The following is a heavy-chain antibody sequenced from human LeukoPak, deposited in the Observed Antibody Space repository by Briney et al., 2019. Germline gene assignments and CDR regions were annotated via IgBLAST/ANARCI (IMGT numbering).Heavy chain of an antibody. D-gene: IGHD1-26*01. J-gene: IGHJ4*02. V-gene: IGHV1-2*02. Sequence: LVASVKVSCKASGYTFTGYYMNWVCEAPGQGLEWMGWINPNSGRTNYAQNFQSRVTMTRDPSISTAYMELRSLRSDDTAVYYCARGRDLLYWGQGTLVTVSS. CDR3: ARGRDLLY. CDR2: INPNSGRT. CDR1: GYTFTGYY.